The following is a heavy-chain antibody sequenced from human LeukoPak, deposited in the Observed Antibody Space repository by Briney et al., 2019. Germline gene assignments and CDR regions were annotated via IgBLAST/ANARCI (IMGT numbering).Heavy chain of an antibody. D-gene: IGHD3-10*01. V-gene: IGHV4-61*01. CDR3: ARARRYYYGSGSYQGAWWFDP. Sequence: PSETLSLTCTVSGGSISSSSYYWSWIRQPPGKGLEWIGYIYYSGSTNYNPSLKSRVTISVDTSKNQFSLKLSSVTAADTAVYYCARARRYYYGSGSYQGAWWFDPWGQGTLVTVSS. J-gene: IGHJ5*02. CDR1: GGSISSSSYY. CDR2: IYYSGST.